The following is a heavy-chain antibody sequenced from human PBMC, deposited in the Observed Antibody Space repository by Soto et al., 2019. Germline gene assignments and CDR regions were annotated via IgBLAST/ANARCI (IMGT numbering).Heavy chain of an antibody. J-gene: IGHJ6*03. Sequence: GASVKVSCKACGYTFTSYAMHWVRQAPGQRLEWMGWINAGNGNTKYSQKFQGRVTITRDTSASTAYMELSSLRSEDTAVYYCARSLTTGPHYYYYMDVWGKGTTVTVSS. CDR2: INAGNGNT. V-gene: IGHV1-3*01. CDR3: ARSLTTGPHYYYYMDV. CDR1: GYTFTSYA. D-gene: IGHD4-4*01.